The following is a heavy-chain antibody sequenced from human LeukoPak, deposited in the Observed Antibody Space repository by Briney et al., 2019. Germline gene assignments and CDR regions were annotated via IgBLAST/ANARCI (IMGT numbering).Heavy chain of an antibody. V-gene: IGHV1-18*01. Sequence: ASVKVSCKASGGTFSSYAISWVRQAPGQGLEWMGWISAYNGNTNYAQKLQGRVTMTTDTSTSTAYMELRSLRSDDTAVYYCARDLFGITIFGVVIPNWFDPWGQGTLVTVSS. D-gene: IGHD3-3*01. CDR3: ARDLFGITIFGVVIPNWFDP. CDR1: GGTFSSYA. J-gene: IGHJ5*02. CDR2: ISAYNGNT.